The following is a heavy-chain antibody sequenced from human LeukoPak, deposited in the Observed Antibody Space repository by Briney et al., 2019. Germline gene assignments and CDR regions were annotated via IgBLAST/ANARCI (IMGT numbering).Heavy chain of an antibody. CDR1: GRSISSYY. CDR3: ARTQGYGGKLGVLDV. Sequence: SETLSLTCTVSGRSISSYYWSWIRHPPGKGLEWIGYIYYRGSTNYNPSFEGRVTISVDTSKNQFSLKLSSVTAADTAVYYCARTQGYGGKLGVLDVWGQGTTVTVSS. CDR2: IYYRGST. V-gene: IGHV4-59*01. J-gene: IGHJ6*02. D-gene: IGHD4-23*01.